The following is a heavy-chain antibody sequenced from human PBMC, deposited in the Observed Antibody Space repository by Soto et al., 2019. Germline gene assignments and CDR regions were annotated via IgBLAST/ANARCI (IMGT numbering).Heavy chain of an antibody. V-gene: IGHV3-23*01. CDR3: AHPRGYGVFDAVDI. Sequence: GVLRLSCATSGFVFTTYAMNWVRQAPGKGLEWVSAISSSGESTFYAESVRGRFTISRDNSLNTLYLQMRSLRPEDTAVYYCAHPRGYGVFDAVDIWGQGTMVTVSS. CDR2: ISSSGEST. CDR1: GFVFTTYA. J-gene: IGHJ3*02. D-gene: IGHD4-17*01.